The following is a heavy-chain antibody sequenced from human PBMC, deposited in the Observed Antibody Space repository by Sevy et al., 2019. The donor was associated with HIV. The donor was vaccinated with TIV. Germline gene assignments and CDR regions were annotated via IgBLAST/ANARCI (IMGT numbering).Heavy chain of an antibody. CDR2: ISTGGAGGATI. D-gene: IGHD4-4*01. CDR3: ATSRRDDYTYYFDY. CDR1: GFTFRSYE. J-gene: IGHJ4*01. V-gene: IGHV3-48*03. Sequence: GGSPRLSCAASGFTFRSYEFNWVRQAPGKGLQWISHISTGGAGGATIFNADSVKGRIPISRDNAKNSVFLQMNSLRAEDTAVYFCATSRRDDYTYYFDYWGHGTLVTVSS.